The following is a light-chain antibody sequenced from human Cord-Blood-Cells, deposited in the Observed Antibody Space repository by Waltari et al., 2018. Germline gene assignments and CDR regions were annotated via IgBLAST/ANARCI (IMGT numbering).Light chain of an antibody. V-gene: IGLV2-8*01. Sequence: QSALPQPPSASGSPGQSVPISCTGTSSDVGGYNIVSWYQQHPGKAPNLMIYEVIKRPSGVPDRFSGSKSGNTASLTVSGLQAEDEADYYCSSYAGSNNYVFGTGTKVTVL. CDR2: EVI. J-gene: IGLJ1*01. CDR3: SSYAGSNNYV. CDR1: SSDVGGYNI.